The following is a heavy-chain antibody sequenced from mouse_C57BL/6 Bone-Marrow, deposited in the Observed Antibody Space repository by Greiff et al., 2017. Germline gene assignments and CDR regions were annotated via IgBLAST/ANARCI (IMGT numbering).Heavy chain of an antibody. CDR1: GFSLTSYG. CDR2: IWSGGST. Sequence: VKVEESGPGLVQPSQSLSITCTVSGFSLTSYGVHWVRQSPGKGLEWLGVIWSGGSTDYNAAFISRLSISKDNSKSQVFFKMNSLQADDTAIYYCARRGLYYGTPFAYWGQGTLVTVSA. CDR3: ARRGLYYGTPFAY. D-gene: IGHD1-1*01. V-gene: IGHV2-2*01. J-gene: IGHJ3*01.